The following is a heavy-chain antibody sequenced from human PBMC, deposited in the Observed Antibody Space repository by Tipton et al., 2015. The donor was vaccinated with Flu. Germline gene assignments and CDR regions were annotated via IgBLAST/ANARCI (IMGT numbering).Heavy chain of an antibody. CDR1: GGSISSSSYY. CDR2: IYYSGST. J-gene: IGHJ5*02. V-gene: IGHV4-39*07. Sequence: TQSLTCTVSGGSISSSSYYWGWIRQPPGKGLEWIGSIYYSGSTYYNPSLKSRVTISVDTSKNQFSLKLSSVTAADTAVYYCARVATTVTIWAWGQGTLVTVSS. CDR3: ARVATTVTIWA. D-gene: IGHD4-17*01.